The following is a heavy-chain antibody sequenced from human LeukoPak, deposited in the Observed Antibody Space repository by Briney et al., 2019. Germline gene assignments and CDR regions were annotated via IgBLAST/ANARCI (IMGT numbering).Heavy chain of an antibody. Sequence: PGGSLRLSCAASGFTFSSYWMSWVRQAPGKGLEWVANIKQDGSEEYYVDSVKGRFTISRDNARNSLYLQMNSLRAEDTAVYYCARDLVWELLQRSSGMDVWGQGTTVTVSS. D-gene: IGHD1-26*01. CDR3: ARDLVWELLQRSSGMDV. CDR1: GFTFSSYW. J-gene: IGHJ6*02. V-gene: IGHV3-7*01. CDR2: IKQDGSEE.